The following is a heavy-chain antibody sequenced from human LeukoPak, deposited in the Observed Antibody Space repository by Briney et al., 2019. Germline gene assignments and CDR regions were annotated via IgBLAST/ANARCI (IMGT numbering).Heavy chain of an antibody. CDR2: ISVSGGLT. V-gene: IGHV3-23*01. CDR3: AKQLGYCSDGSCYFPY. D-gene: IGHD2-15*01. Sequence: GGSLRLSCAASGFTFNNYAMSWVRQAPGKGLEWVSAISVSGGLTYYADSVQGRFTISRDNSKSTLCLQMNSLRAEDTAVYYCAKQLGYCSDGSCYFPYWGQGTLVTVSS. CDR1: GFTFNNYA. J-gene: IGHJ4*02.